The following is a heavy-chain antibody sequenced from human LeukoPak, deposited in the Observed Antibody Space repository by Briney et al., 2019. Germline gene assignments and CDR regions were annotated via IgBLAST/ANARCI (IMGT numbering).Heavy chain of an antibody. CDR2: IIPIFGTA. J-gene: IGHJ6*03. CDR3: ARDRSGGNYYYYYYMDV. CDR1: GGTFSSYA. Sequence: SVKVSCKASGGTFSSYAISLVRQAPGQGLEWMGGIIPIFGTANYAQKFQGRDTITADESTSTAYMELSSLRSEDTAVYYCARDRSGGNYYYYYYMDVWGKGTTVTVSS. V-gene: IGHV1-69*01. D-gene: IGHD4-23*01.